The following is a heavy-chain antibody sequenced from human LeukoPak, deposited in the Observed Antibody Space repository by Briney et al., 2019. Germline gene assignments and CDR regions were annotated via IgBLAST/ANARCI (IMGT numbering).Heavy chain of an antibody. CDR1: GFTFSSYA. J-gene: IGHJ3*02. CDR2: ISYDGSNK. D-gene: IGHD6-13*01. V-gene: IGHV3-30-3*01. Sequence: GRSLRLSCAASGFTFSSYAMHWVRQAPGKGLEWVAVISYDGSNKYYADSVKGRFTISRDNSKNTLYLQMNSLRAEDTAVYYCTREGYTSSALDAVDIWGQGTMVTVS. CDR3: TREGYTSSALDAVDI.